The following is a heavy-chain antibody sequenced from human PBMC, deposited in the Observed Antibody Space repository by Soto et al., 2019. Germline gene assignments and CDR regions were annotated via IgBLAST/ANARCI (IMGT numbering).Heavy chain of an antibody. CDR2: IIPIFGTA. CDR1: GGTFSSYA. Sequence: SVKVSCKASGGTFSSYAISWVRQAPGQGLEWMGGIIPIFGTANYAQKFQGRVTITADESTSTAYMELSSLRSEDTAVYYCARDIGCISTSCSEYYFDYWGQGTLVTVSS. D-gene: IGHD2-2*01. CDR3: ARDIGCISTSCSEYYFDY. J-gene: IGHJ4*02. V-gene: IGHV1-69*13.